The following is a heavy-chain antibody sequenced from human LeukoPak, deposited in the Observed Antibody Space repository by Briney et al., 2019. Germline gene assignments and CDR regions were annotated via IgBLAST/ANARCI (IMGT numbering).Heavy chain of an antibody. CDR3: ARGGKTYYYDSSGYYPLRLFDY. Sequence: SETLSLTCTVSGASISSYYCSWIRQPPGKGLERIGYICYNGSTNYNPSLRSRITISVDTSKNQFSLKLSSVTAADTAVYYCARGGKTYYYDSSGYYPLRLFDYWGQGTLVTVSS. V-gene: IGHV4-59*12. J-gene: IGHJ4*02. D-gene: IGHD3-22*01. CDR2: ICYNGST. CDR1: GASISSYY.